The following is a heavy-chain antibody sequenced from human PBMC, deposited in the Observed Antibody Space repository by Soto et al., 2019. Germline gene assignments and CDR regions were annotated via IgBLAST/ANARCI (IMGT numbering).Heavy chain of an antibody. D-gene: IGHD1-26*01. J-gene: IGHJ4*02. Sequence: EVQLVESGGGLVQPGGSLRLSCAASGFTFSSYSMNWVRQAPGKGLEWVSYISSSSSTIYDADSVKGRFTISRDNAKNSLYLQMNSLRAEDTAVYYCARDTTRSCDYWGQGTLVTVSS. CDR3: ARDTTRSCDY. CDR1: GFTFSSYS. V-gene: IGHV3-48*01. CDR2: ISSSSSTI.